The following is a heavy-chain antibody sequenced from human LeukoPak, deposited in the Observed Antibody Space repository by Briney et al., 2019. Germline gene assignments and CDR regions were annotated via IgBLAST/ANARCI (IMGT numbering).Heavy chain of an antibody. CDR2: ISGSGGST. CDR1: GFTFSNYA. J-gene: IGHJ3*02. CDR3: ASGYSYGDAFDI. Sequence: GGSLRLSCGAASGFTFSNYAMTWVRQAPGKGLEWVSGISGSGGSTYYADSVKGRFTISRDNSKNTLYLQMNSLRAEGTAVYYCASGYSYGDAFDIWGQGTMVTVSS. D-gene: IGHD5-18*01. V-gene: IGHV3-23*01.